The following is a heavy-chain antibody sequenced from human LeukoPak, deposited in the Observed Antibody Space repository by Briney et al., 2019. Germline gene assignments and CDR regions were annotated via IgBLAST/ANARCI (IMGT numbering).Heavy chain of an antibody. J-gene: IGHJ6*03. D-gene: IGHD3-9*01. CDR2: ISSSSSYI. CDR3: ARGSRDILTGFLYYYYYMDV. CDR1: GFTFTSYS. V-gene: IGHV3-21*01. Sequence: PGGTLSLSCAVSGFTFTSYSIGWGRQAPGEGLEWVSSISSSSSYIYYTGSVKGRFTISRDNGKNSLYLQMNSLRAEDTAGYYCARGSRDILTGFLYYYYYMDVWGKGITVTISS.